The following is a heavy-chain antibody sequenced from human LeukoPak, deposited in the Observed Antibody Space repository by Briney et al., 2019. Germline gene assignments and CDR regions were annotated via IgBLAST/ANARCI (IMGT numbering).Heavy chain of an antibody. J-gene: IGHJ6*03. CDR2: IYTSGST. CDR1: GGSISSYY. Sequence: SETLSLTCTVSGGSISSYYWSWIRQPAGKGLEWIGRIYTSGSTNYNPSLKSRVTMSVDTSKNQFSLKLSSVTAADTAVYYCARVGGRNITRTPYMDVWGKGTTVTVSS. CDR3: ARVGGRNITRTPYMDV. V-gene: IGHV4-4*07. D-gene: IGHD1-14*01.